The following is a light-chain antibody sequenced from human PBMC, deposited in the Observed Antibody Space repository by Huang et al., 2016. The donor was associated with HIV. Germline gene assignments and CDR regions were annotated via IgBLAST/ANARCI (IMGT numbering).Light chain of an antibody. CDR3: QQYGSSPPYT. V-gene: IGKV3-20*01. CDR1: QSISSTF. Sequence: EIVLTQSPGTLSLSPGERATLSCRASQSISSTFLAWYQQKPGQAPRLLIYGASCRATCIPDRFGGSGSGTDFTLTISRLEPEDFAVYYCQQYGSSPPYTFGQGTKLEIK. CDR2: GAS. J-gene: IGKJ2*01.